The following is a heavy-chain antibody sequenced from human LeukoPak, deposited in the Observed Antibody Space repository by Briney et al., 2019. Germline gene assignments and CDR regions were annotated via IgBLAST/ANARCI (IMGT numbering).Heavy chain of an antibody. D-gene: IGHD5-24*01. J-gene: IGHJ4*02. CDR3: ARDHVEMATTYYFDY. Sequence: PGGSLRLSCAASRFTFSSYSMNWVRQAPGKGLEWVSSISSSSSYIYYADSVKGRFTISRDNAKNSLYLQMNSLRAEDTAVYYCARDHVEMATTYYFDYWGQGTLVTVSS. V-gene: IGHV3-21*01. CDR2: ISSSSSYI. CDR1: RFTFSSYS.